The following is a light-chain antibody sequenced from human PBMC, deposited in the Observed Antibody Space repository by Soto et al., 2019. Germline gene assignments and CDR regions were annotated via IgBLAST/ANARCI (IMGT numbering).Light chain of an antibody. Sequence: DIQITQSPSSLSASVGDRVTITCQASQDISNNLNWYQQKPGKAPKLLIYDASNLETGVPSRFSGGGSGTDFTFTISSLQPEDIATYYCQQYDNLPGYTFGQGTKLEIK. CDR3: QQYDNLPGYT. CDR2: DAS. V-gene: IGKV1-33*01. CDR1: QDISNN. J-gene: IGKJ2*01.